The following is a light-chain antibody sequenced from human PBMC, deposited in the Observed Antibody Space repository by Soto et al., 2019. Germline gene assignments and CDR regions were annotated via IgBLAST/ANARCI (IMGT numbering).Light chain of an antibody. CDR3: QQYSNWPQT. J-gene: IGKJ1*01. V-gene: IGKV3-15*01. CDR2: GAS. Sequence: EIVMTQSPATLSVSPGERATLSCRASQSVSTTLAWYQQKPGQAPRLLIYGASTRATGIPARFSGSGSGTDFTLTISSLQSEDFAVYYCQQYSNWPQTFGQGTKVEIK. CDR1: QSVSTT.